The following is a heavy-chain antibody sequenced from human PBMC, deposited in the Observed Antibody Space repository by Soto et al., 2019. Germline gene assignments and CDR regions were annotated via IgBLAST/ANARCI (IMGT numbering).Heavy chain of an antibody. CDR1: GGSFSAFG. CDR3: AKSAPMDAGDKYYYDF. J-gene: IGHJ4*02. Sequence: SVKVSCKASGGSFSAFGTSWVRQAPGQGLEWMGGIIPFFGTARYSQKFEDRITITADESTNTVYMDLRSLTSEDTAIYYCAKSAPMDAGDKYYYDFWGQGALVTVSS. V-gene: IGHV1-69*13. D-gene: IGHD4-17*01. CDR2: IIPFFGTA.